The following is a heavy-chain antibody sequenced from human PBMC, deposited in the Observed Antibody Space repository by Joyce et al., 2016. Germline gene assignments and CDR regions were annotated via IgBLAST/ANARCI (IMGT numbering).Heavy chain of an antibody. V-gene: IGHV4-39*01. Sequence: QLQLQESGPGLVRPSVTLSLTCSVSGASIDNSIYYWAWIRQSPGKGLEWIASSDFRWSSSHNPSLTSRIAISVSPAANQFALEVNSVTAADTAVYFCARPAHRGKYYFDSWGPGTLVTVSS. D-gene: IGHD3-10*01. CDR1: GASIDNSIYY. CDR2: SDFRWSS. J-gene: IGHJ4*02. CDR3: ARPAHRGKYYFDS.